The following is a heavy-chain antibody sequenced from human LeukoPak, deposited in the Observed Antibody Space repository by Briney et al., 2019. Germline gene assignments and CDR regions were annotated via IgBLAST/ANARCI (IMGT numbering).Heavy chain of an antibody. Sequence: GRSLRLSCAASGFTFSNYAMHWVRQAPGKGLEWVAVILYDGSNKYYAGSVKGRFTISRDNSKNTLYLQMNSLRPEDTAAFYCAREFNSGYYYDYWGQGTLVTVSS. J-gene: IGHJ4*02. CDR1: GFTFSNYA. CDR2: ILYDGSNK. D-gene: IGHD3-22*01. CDR3: AREFNSGYYYDY. V-gene: IGHV3-30-3*01.